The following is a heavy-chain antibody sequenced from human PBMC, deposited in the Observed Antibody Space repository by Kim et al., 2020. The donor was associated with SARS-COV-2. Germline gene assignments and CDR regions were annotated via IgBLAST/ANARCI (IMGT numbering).Heavy chain of an antibody. J-gene: IGHJ6*02. CDR2: MNPNSGNT. CDR3: ARGLTKVTIFGVVTSGGYYYYGMDV. CDR1: GYTFTSYD. Sequence: ASVMVSCKASGYTFTSYDSNWVRQATGQGLEWMGWMNPNSGNTGYARKFQGRVTMTRNTSISTAYMELSSLRSEDTAVYYCARGLTKVTIFGVVTSGGYYYYGMDVWGQGTTVTVSS. D-gene: IGHD3-3*01. V-gene: IGHV1-8*01.